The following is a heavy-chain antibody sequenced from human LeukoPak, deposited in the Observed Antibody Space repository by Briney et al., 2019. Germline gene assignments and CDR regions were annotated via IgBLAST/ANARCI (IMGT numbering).Heavy chain of an antibody. CDR3: ARDCMSSGWSGYYYYMDV. D-gene: IGHD6-19*01. CDR1: GFTLGDYY. J-gene: IGHJ6*03. V-gene: IGHV3-11*01. CDR2: ISNNRGSAT. Sequence: GGSLRLSCAASGFTLGDYYMSWIRQAPGKGLEWVSYISNNRGSATYYADSVKGRFTNSRDDAKNSLYLQMNSLRADDTAVYYCARDCMSSGWSGYYYYMDVWGKGTTVTVSS.